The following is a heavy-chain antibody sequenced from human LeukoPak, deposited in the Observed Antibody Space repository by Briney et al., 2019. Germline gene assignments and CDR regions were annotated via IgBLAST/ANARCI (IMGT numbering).Heavy chain of an antibody. CDR3: ACYYATTGYSDY. Sequence: GESLKISCKGSGYSFTNYWIGWVRQTPGKGLEWMGIINPGDSDTRYSPSFQGQVTISADKSISTAYLQWSSLRASDTAMYYCACYYATTGYSDYWGQGTLVTVSS. CDR2: INPGDSDT. J-gene: IGHJ4*02. D-gene: IGHD3-22*01. V-gene: IGHV5-51*01. CDR1: GYSFTNYW.